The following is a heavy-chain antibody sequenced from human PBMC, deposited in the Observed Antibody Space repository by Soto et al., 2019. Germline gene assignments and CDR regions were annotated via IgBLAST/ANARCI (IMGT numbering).Heavy chain of an antibody. D-gene: IGHD3-9*01. J-gene: IGHJ4*02. CDR1: GFTFSSYG. Sequence: GGSLRLSCAASGFTFSSYGMHWVRQAPGKGLEWVAVISYDGSNKYYADSVKGRFTISRDNSKNTLYLQMNSLRAEDTAVYYWAKGSWYDFLTVYSERSFDYGGRGTLVTVSS. CDR3: AKGSWYDFLTVYSERSFDY. CDR2: ISYDGSNK. V-gene: IGHV3-30*18.